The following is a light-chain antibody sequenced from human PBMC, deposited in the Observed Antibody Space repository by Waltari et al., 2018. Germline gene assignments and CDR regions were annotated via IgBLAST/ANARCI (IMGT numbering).Light chain of an antibody. V-gene: IGLV2-14*03. CDR2: DVS. J-gene: IGLJ1*01. CDR1: SRAVGGYNY. CDR3: TSYTSSHGLV. Sequence: QSALTQPASVSGSPGQSITISCTGTSRAVGGYNYHPWYQQHPGKAPKVVIFDVSYRPSGVSNRFSASKSGNTASLTISGLQAEDEADYYCTSYTSSHGLVFGTGTKVTVL.